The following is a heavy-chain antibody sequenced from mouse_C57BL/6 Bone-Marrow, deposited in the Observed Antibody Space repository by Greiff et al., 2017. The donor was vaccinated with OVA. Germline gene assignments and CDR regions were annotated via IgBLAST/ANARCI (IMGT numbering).Heavy chain of an antibody. Sequence: EVQGVESGGGLVQPGGSMKLSCAASGFTFSDAWMDWVRQSPEKGLEWVAEIRNKANNHATYYAESVKGRFTISRDDSKSSVYLQMNSLRAEDTGIYYCTTGVYYYAMDYWGQGTSVTVSS. CDR2: IRNKANNHAT. J-gene: IGHJ4*01. CDR1: GFTFSDAW. D-gene: IGHD4-1*01. CDR3: TTGVYYYAMDY. V-gene: IGHV6-6*01.